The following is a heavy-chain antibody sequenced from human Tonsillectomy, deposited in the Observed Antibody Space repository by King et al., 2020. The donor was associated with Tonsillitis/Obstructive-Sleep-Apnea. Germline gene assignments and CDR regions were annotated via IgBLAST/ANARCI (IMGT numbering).Heavy chain of an antibody. Sequence: VQLVESGAEVKKPGASVKVSCKASEYTFTGYYTHWVRQAPGQGLEWMGWINPNSGGTNYAQKFQGRVTMTRDTSISTAYMELSRLTSDDTAVYYCAKGPYYDFWGGQSPYYDMAVWGQGTTVTVSS. CDR2: INPNSGGT. J-gene: IGHJ6*02. CDR1: EYTFTGYY. D-gene: IGHD3-3*01. V-gene: IGHV1-2*02. CDR3: AKGPYYDFWGGQSPYYDMAV.